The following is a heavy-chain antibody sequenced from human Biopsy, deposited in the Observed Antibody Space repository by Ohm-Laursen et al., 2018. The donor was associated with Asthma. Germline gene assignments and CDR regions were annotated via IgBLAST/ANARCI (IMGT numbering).Heavy chain of an antibody. Sequence: SETLSLTCAYRGSFRGYVWTWIRQPPGKGLEWIGEIPQGGATTFNPSLKSRVTISIDPSKSQLSLRLPSMTAADTAVYYCASGPQWSGLDVWGQGTTVTVSS. J-gene: IGHJ6*02. V-gene: IGHV4-34*01. CDR1: RGSFRGYV. CDR3: ASGPQWSGLDV. CDR2: IPQGGAT. D-gene: IGHD2-8*01.